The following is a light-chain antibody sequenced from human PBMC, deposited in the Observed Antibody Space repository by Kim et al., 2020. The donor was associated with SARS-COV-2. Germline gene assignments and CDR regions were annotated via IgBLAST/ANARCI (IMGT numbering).Light chain of an antibody. CDR2: GAS. V-gene: IGKV1-12*01. CDR3: QQVNSFPHT. Sequence: SAAVGDRVTITCRASQGISSSLAWYQQKPGKAPKLLIFGASSLQGGVPSRFSGSGSGTDFTLTISSLQPEDFATYYCQQVNSFPHTFGQGTKLEI. J-gene: IGKJ2*01. CDR1: QGISSS.